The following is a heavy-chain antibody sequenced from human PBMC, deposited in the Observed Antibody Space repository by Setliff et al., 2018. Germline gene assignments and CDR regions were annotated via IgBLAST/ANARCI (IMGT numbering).Heavy chain of an antibody. Sequence: PGGSLRLSCAASGFTFSSYEMNWVRQAPGKGLEWVSYISSSGSTIFYADSVKGRFTISRDNSKNTLYLQMNSLRAEDTAVYYCARGSSGWYGLTDYWGQGTLVTVSS. D-gene: IGHD6-19*01. V-gene: IGHV3-48*03. J-gene: IGHJ4*02. CDR2: ISSSGSTI. CDR1: GFTFSSYE. CDR3: ARGSSGWYGLTDY.